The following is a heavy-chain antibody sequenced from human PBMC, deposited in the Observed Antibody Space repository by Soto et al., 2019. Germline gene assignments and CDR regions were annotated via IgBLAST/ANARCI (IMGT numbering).Heavy chain of an antibody. D-gene: IGHD5-18*01. CDR3: ARSRRDGYNLDAFDI. CDR2: IYPGDSDT. J-gene: IGHJ3*02. V-gene: IGHV5-51*01. Sequence: GESLKISCKGSGYSFTRYWIGWVRHMPGKGLEWMGIIYPGDSDTRYSPSFQGQVTISADKSISTAYFQWSSLKASDTAIYYCARSRRDGYNLDAFDIWGLGTMVTVSS. CDR1: GYSFTRYW.